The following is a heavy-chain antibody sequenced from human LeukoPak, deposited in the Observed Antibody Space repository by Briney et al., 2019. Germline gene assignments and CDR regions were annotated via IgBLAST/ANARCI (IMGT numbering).Heavy chain of an antibody. CDR2: IYYSGST. CDR1: GGSISSYY. D-gene: IGHD6-13*01. CDR3: ARGYSSSWYSAWTEYYYYYMDV. Sequence: SETLSLTCTVSGGSISSYYWSWIRQPPGKGLEWIGYIYYSGSTNYNPSLKSRVTISVDTSKNQFSLKLSSVTAADTAVYYCARGYSSSWYSAWTEYYYYYMDVWGKGTTVTVSS. J-gene: IGHJ6*03. V-gene: IGHV4-59*01.